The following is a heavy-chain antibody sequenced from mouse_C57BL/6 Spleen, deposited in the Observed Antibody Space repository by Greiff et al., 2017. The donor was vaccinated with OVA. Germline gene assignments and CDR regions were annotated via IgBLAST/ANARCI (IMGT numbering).Heavy chain of an antibody. V-gene: IGHV1-80*01. D-gene: IGHD2-1*01. CDR2: IYPGDGDT. CDR1: GYAFSSYW. Sequence: QVHVKQSGAELVKPGASVKISCKASGYAFSSYWMNWVKQRPGKGLEWIGQIYPGDGDTNYNGKFKGKATLTAAKSSSTAYMQLSILTSEDSAVYFGARYGDGNYWYFDVWGTGTTVTVSS. J-gene: IGHJ1*03. CDR3: ARYGDGNYWYFDV.